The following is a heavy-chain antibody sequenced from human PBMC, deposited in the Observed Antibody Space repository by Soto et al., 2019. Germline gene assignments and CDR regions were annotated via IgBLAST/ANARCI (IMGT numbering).Heavy chain of an antibody. J-gene: IGHJ4*02. V-gene: IGHV3-30*18. CDR1: GFTFSSYG. CDR2: ISYDGSNK. CDR3: AKKGDSSGYYRSYFDY. Sequence: SLRLSCAASGFTFSSYGMHWVRQAPGKGLEWVAVISYDGSNKYYADSVKGRFTISRDNSKNTLYLQMNSLRAEDTAVYYCAKKGDSSGYYRSYFDYWGQGTLVTVSS. D-gene: IGHD3-22*01.